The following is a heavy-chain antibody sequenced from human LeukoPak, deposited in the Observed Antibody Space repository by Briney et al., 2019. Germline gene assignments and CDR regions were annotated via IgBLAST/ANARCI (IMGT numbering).Heavy chain of an antibody. D-gene: IGHD2-15*01. J-gene: IGHJ6*02. CDR2: INPSGGST. V-gene: IGHV1-46*01. CDR1: GYTFTSYY. Sequence: APVKVSCKASGYTFTSYYMHWVRQAPGQGLEWMGIINPSGGSTSYAQKFQGRVTITRDTSASTAYMDLSSLRSEDTAVYYCARGLGYCSGGSCYALYYYYGMDVWGQGTTVTVSS. CDR3: ARGLGYCSGGSCYALYYYYGMDV.